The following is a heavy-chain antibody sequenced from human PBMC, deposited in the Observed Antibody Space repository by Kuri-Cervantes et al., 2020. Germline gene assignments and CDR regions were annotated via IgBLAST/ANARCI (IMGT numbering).Heavy chain of an antibody. V-gene: IGHV1-2*02. CDR1: GYTFTGYY. CDR2: INPNSGGT. D-gene: IGHD3-3*01. CDR3: AREELRFLEWFANPFYYYGMDV. Sequence: ASVKVSCKASGYTFTGYYMHWVRQAPGQGLEWMGWINPNSGGTNYAQKFQGRVTMTRDTSISTAYMELSRLRSDDTAVYYCAREELRFLEWFANPFYYYGMDVWGQGTTVTVSS. J-gene: IGHJ6*02.